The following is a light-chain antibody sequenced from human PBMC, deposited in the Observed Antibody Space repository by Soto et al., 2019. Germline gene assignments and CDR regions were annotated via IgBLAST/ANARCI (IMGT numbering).Light chain of an antibody. CDR2: DTS. CDR1: QSVSDY. CDR3: QQRSDWPGPT. Sequence: EIVLTQSPATLSLSPGERVTLSCRASQSVSDYLAWYQQKPGQAPRLLIYDTSNRAAGIPARFSGSGSVTDFTLTISSLEPEDFAVYYCQQRSDWPGPTFGQGTRLEIK. J-gene: IGKJ5*01. V-gene: IGKV3-11*01.